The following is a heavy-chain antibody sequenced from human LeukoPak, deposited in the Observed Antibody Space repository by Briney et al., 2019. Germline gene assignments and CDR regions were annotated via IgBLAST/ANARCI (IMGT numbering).Heavy chain of an antibody. CDR1: GFTFSSYV. J-gene: IGHJ4*02. CDR2: LTGSGGNT. Sequence: GGSLRLSCAASGFTFSSYVMSWVRQAPGQGLEWVSTLTGSGGNTYYADSVKGRFTISRDNSKNTLYLQMNSLRAEDTAVYYCAKSRVGYDYWGQGTLVAVSS. CDR3: AKSRVGYDY. D-gene: IGHD1-26*01. V-gene: IGHV3-23*01.